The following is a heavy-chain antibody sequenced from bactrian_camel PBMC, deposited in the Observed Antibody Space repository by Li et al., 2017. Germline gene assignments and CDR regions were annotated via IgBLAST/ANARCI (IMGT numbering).Heavy chain of an antibody. CDR3: AEGRGSRGEHCYSLNY. Sequence: HVQLVESGGGSVQAGGSLRLSCTASGYTYNRNCMAWFRQAPGKEREGVAQIDADGRTVYADSVKGRFTISRDSAKNTVYLQMNNLQPEDTATYYCAEGRGSRGEHCYSLNYWGQGTQVTVS. CDR2: IDADGRT. J-gene: IGHJ4*01. CDR1: GYTYNRNC. D-gene: IGHD6*01. V-gene: IGHV3S9*01.